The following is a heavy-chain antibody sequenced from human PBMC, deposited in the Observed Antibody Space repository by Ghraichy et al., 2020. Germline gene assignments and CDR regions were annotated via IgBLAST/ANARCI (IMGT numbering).Heavy chain of an antibody. Sequence: GESLNISCKGSGYNFIDQWIGWVRQKPGKGLEWMGISYPGDSDTRYSPSFEGQVTMSVDKSISTAYLQWTSLKASDTAMYYCARGMTVYDYWGQGTLVTVSS. CDR2: SYPGDSDT. V-gene: IGHV5-51*01. CDR1: GYNFIDQW. J-gene: IGHJ4*02. D-gene: IGHD6-19*01. CDR3: ARGMTVYDY.